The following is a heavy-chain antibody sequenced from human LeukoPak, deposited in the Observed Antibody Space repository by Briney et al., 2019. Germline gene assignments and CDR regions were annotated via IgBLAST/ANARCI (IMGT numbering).Heavy chain of an antibody. Sequence: SETLSLTCTVSGGSISSSIYYWGWIRQPPGKGLEWIGNIYYSGSAYYNPSLKSRVTISVDTSKSQVSLTLSSVTAADTAIYYCARRLGYSYGYSFDSWGQGTLVTVSS. CDR1: GGSISSSIYY. J-gene: IGHJ4*02. V-gene: IGHV4-39*07. CDR2: IYYSGSA. D-gene: IGHD5-18*01. CDR3: ARRLGYSYGYSFDS.